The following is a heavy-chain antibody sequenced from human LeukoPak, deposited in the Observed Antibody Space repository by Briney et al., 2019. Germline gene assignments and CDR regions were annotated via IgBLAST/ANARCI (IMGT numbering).Heavy chain of an antibody. CDR1: GYTFTSYG. J-gene: IGHJ4*02. Sequence: ASVKVSCNASGYTFTSYGISWVRHAPGQGLEWMGWISAYNGNTNYAQKLQGRVTMTTDTSTSTAYMELRSLRSDDTAVYYCARDRSITMVRGVPEYWGQGTLVTVSS. CDR3: ARDRSITMVRGVPEY. V-gene: IGHV1-18*01. D-gene: IGHD3-10*01. CDR2: ISAYNGNT.